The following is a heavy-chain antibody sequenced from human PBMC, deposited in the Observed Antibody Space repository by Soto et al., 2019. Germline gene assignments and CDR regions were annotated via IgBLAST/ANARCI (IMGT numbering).Heavy chain of an antibody. V-gene: IGHV4-31*03. Sequence: QVQLQESGPRLVKPSQTLSLTCTVSGDSISRGGYYWNWLRQHPRKGLEWIGYIYHSGSTIYNPSLKSRVTISVDTSKNRLSLELSNVTAADTAIHYCARDGAGAYGLGWFDPWGQGILVTVSS. CDR3: ARDGAGAYGLGWFDP. CDR1: GDSISRGGYY. D-gene: IGHD2-21*01. J-gene: IGHJ5*02. CDR2: IYHSGST.